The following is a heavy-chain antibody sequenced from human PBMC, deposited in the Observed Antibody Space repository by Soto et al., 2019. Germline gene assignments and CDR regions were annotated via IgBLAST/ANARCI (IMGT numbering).Heavy chain of an antibody. CDR2: ISYDGSNK. V-gene: IGHV3-30*18. CDR3: AKDQARQVGIYYYYYGMDV. Sequence: GGSLRLSCAASGFTFSSYGMHWVRQAPGKGLEWVAVISYDGSNKYYAGSMKGRFTISRDNSKNTLYLQMNSLRAEDTAVYYCAKDQARQVGIYYYYYGMDVWGQGTTVTVS. CDR1: GFTFSSYG. D-gene: IGHD2-15*01. J-gene: IGHJ6*02.